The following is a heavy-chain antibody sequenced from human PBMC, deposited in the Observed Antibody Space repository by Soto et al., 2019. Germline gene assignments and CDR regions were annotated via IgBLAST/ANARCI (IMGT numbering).Heavy chain of an antibody. V-gene: IGHV3-30*18. J-gene: IGHJ6*02. CDR1: GFTFSAYG. CDR3: AKVTFSGDYYYYYGMDV. D-gene: IGHD1-26*01. Sequence: PGGSLSLSCAASGFTFSAYGMHWVRQAPGKGLEWVAVVSYDGSNKYYADSVKGRFTISRDNSWNTLYLQMNSPRAEDTAVYYCAKVTFSGDYYYYYGMDVWGQGTTVTVSS. CDR2: VSYDGSNK.